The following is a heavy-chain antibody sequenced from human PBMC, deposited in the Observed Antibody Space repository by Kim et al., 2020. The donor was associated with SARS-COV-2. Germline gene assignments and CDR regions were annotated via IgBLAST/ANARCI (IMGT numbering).Heavy chain of an antibody. CDR1: GGSISSYY. Sequence: SETLSLTCTVSGGSISSYYWSWIRQPPGKGLEWIGYIYYSGSTNYNPSLKSRVTISVDTSKNQFSLKLSSVTAADTAVYYCASGGRVLRYFDSFYFDYWG. CDR3: ASGGRVLRYFDSFYFDY. CDR2: IYYSGST. V-gene: IGHV4-59*01. D-gene: IGHD3-9*01. J-gene: IGHJ4*01.